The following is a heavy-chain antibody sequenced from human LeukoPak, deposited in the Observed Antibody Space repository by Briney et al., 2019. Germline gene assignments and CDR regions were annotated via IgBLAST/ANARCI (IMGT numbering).Heavy chain of an antibody. CDR2: MNPNSGNT. D-gene: IGHD3-22*01. J-gene: IGHJ4*02. Sequence: ASVKVSCKASGYTFTIYDIDWVRQATGQGLEWMGWMNPNSGNTGYAQKFQGRVSIARNTSISTAYMELSSLRSEDTAVYYCARDLEVTMIGFFDYWGQGTLVTVSS. V-gene: IGHV1-8*03. CDR3: ARDLEVTMIGFFDY. CDR1: GYTFTIYD.